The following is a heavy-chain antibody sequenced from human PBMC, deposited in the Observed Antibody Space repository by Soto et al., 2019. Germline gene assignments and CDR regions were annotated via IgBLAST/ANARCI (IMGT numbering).Heavy chain of an antibody. CDR2: INPSGGST. CDR1: GYTFTSYY. V-gene: IGHV1-46*01. CDR3: ATLGITMVRGVIGAFDI. Sequence: ASVKVSCKASGYTFTSYYMHWVRQAPGQGLEWMGIINPSGGSTSYAQKFQGRVTMTEDTSTDTAYMELSSLRSEDTAVYYCATLGITMVRGVIGAFDIWGQGTMVTVSS. D-gene: IGHD3-10*01. J-gene: IGHJ3*02.